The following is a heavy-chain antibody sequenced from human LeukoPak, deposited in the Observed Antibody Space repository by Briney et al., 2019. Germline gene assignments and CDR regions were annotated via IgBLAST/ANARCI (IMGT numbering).Heavy chain of an antibody. Sequence: PWGSLSLSCAASGFTFSSYEMSWVRQAPGKGLEWVSYISSSGSTIYYADSVKGRFTISRDNAMNSLYLQMNSLRAEDTAVYYCVELGITMIGGVWGKGTTVNISS. CDR1: GFTFSSYE. CDR3: VELGITMIGGV. V-gene: IGHV3-48*03. CDR2: ISSSGSTI. J-gene: IGHJ6*04. D-gene: IGHD3-10*02.